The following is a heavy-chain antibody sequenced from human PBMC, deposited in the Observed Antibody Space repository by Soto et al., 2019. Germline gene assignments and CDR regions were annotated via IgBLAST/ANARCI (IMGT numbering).Heavy chain of an antibody. D-gene: IGHD5-12*01. Sequence: GGSLRLSCAASGFTFSTYVMHWVRQAPGKGLEWVAVIWYDGTNRYYADSVKGRFTISRDNSKKTLYLQMNSLRAEDTAVYYCATQGGYGDYFDYWGQGSLVTVSS. J-gene: IGHJ4*02. V-gene: IGHV3-33*01. CDR2: IWYDGTNR. CDR1: GFTFSTYV. CDR3: ATQGGYGDYFDY.